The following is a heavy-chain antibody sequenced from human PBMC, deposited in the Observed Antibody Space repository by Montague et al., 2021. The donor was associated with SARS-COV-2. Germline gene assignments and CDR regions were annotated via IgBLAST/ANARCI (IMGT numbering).Heavy chain of an antibody. CDR3: ARVFPRWLQFDPYFDY. CDR2: IYYSGST. D-gene: IGHD5-24*01. Sequence: SETLSLTCTVSGGSISSYYWSWIRQPPGKGPEWIGYIYYSGSTNYNPSLKSRVTISVDTSKNQFPLKLSSVTAADTAVYYCARVFPRWLQFDPYFDYWGQGTLVTVSS. CDR1: GGSISSYY. J-gene: IGHJ4*02. V-gene: IGHV4-59*01.